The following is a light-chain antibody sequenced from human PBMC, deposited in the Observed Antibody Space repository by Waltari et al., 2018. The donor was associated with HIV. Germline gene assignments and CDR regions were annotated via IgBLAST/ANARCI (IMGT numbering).Light chain of an antibody. Sequence: IVMTQSPSSLAVKPGESASISCRSNQSLLHSNGYNYLNWFRQKPGQSPHLLISLGASRASGVPDRFSGGGSGTDFTLRITTMKADDAGLYYCMQALQTPYSFGQGTRLEIK. CDR2: LGA. V-gene: IGKV2-28*01. J-gene: IGKJ2*01. CDR3: MQALQTPYS. CDR1: QSLLHSNGYNY.